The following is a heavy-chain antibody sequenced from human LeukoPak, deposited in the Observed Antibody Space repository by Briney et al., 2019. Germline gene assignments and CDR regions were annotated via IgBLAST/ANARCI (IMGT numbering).Heavy chain of an antibody. CDR1: GFTFSSYA. CDR2: ISGSGGST. CDR3: AKVEGDSSGWDY. V-gene: IGHV3-23*01. D-gene: IGHD6-19*01. Sequence: GGSLRFSCAASGFTFSSYAMSWVRQAPGKGLEWVSAISGSGGSTYYADSVKGRFTISRDNSKNTLYLQMNSLRAEDTAVYYCAKVEGDSSGWDYWGQGTLVTVSS. J-gene: IGHJ4*02.